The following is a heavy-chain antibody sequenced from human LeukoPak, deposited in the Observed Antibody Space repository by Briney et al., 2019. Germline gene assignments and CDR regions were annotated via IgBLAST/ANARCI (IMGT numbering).Heavy chain of an antibody. Sequence: GGSLRLSCAASGFTFSSYAMSWVRQAPGKGLEWVAVIWYDGSNKYYADSVKGRFTISRDNSKNTLYLQMNSLRAEDTAVYYCARDLGGATTWGDYWGQGTLVTVSS. CDR3: ARDLGGATTWGDY. V-gene: IGHV3-33*08. CDR2: IWYDGSNK. J-gene: IGHJ4*02. D-gene: IGHD1-26*01. CDR1: GFTFSSYA.